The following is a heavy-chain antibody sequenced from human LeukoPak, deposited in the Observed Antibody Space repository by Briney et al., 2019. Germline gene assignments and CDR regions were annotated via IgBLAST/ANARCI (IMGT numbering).Heavy chain of an antibody. CDR3: ATDSRGGGITHYDY. J-gene: IGHJ4*02. CDR1: GYTFTSYD. CDR2: ISAYNGNT. Sequence: GASVKVSCKASGYTFTSYDINWVRQATGQGLEWMGWISAYNGNTHYAQKLQGRVTMTTDTSTSTVYMELSSLRSEDTAVYYCATDSRGGGITHYDYWGQGTLVTVSS. V-gene: IGHV1-18*01. D-gene: IGHD3-10*01.